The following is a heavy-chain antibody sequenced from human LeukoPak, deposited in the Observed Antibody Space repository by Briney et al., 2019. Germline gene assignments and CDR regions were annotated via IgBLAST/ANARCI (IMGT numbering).Heavy chain of an antibody. J-gene: IGHJ4*02. V-gene: IGHV4-39*01. D-gene: IGHD3-22*01. Sequence: SETLSLTCTVSGGSISSSSYYWGWTRQPPGKGLEWIGSIYYSGSTYYNPSLKSRVTISVDTSKHQFSLKLSSVTAADTAVYNGAGRGGIVGGYWGQGTLVTVSS. CDR2: IYYSGST. CDR3: AGRGGIVGGY. CDR1: GGSISSSSYY.